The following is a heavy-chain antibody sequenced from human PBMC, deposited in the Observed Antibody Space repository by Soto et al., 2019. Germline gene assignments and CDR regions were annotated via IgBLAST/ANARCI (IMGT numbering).Heavy chain of an antibody. CDR2: IFWDDDK. D-gene: IGHD3-10*01. CDR3: AHFSREFHLILSHYWFDY. J-gene: IGHJ4*02. CDR1: GFSLSTSGVG. Sequence: SGPTLVNPTQTLTLTCTFSGFSLSTSGVGVGWIRQPPGKALEWLALIFWDDDKRYSPSLESRLTITKDTSKNQVVLIMTNMDPVDTGTYYCAHFSREFHLILSHYWFDYWGQGAPVTVSS. V-gene: IGHV2-5*02.